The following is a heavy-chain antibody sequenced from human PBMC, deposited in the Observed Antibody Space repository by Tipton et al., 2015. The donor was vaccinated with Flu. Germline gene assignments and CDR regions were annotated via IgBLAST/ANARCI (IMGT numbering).Heavy chain of an antibody. Sequence: SLRLSCAASGFTFSNHAIHWVRQAPGKGLEWVAVISHDGNKKYFGDSVEGRFTFSRDNSQKTVYLQMNSLRSEDTAMYYCARDRLLFSHWEIRRLDGFDLWGQGTKVTVSS. CDR1: GFTFSNHA. J-gene: IGHJ3*01. CDR2: ISHDGNKK. CDR3: ARDRLLFSHWEIRRLDGFDL. V-gene: IGHV3-30*03. D-gene: IGHD2-21*02.